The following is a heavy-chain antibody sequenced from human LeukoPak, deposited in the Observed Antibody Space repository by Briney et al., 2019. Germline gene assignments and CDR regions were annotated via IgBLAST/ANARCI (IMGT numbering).Heavy chain of an antibody. J-gene: IGHJ4*02. CDR2: TYYRSKWYN. V-gene: IGHV6-1*01. Sequence: SQTLSLTCAISGDSLSSNSATRNWVRQSPSRGLEWLGRTYYRSKWYNDYAVSVKGRVTINPDASKKQFSLQLNSVTPEDTAMYYCARGNGYPFDYWGQGTLVTASS. CDR1: GDSLSSNSAT. CDR3: ARGNGYPFDY. D-gene: IGHD3-16*01.